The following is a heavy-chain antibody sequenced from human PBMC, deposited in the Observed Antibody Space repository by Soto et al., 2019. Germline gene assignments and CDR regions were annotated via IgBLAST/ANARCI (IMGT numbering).Heavy chain of an antibody. CDR1: GFGFSNAW. V-gene: IGHV3-15*01. Sequence: LRHSCAASGFGFSNAWMSWVRQAPGKGLEWVGRIKSETDGETTDYVAPVKGRFTISRDDSKNTLYLQMNSLKIEDTAVYYCTTDLNGGFDYWGRGTLVTVSS. CDR3: TTDLNGGFDY. D-gene: IGHD2-8*01. CDR2: IKSETDGETT. J-gene: IGHJ4*02.